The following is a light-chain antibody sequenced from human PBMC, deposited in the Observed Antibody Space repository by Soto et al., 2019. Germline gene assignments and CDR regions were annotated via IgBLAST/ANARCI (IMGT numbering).Light chain of an antibody. CDR3: VLYMGSGTWV. V-gene: IGLV8-61*01. CDR1: SGSVSTSYY. J-gene: IGLJ3*02. CDR2: STN. Sequence: QTVVTQEPSFSVSPGGPVTLTCGLSSGSVSTSYYPSWYQQTPGQAPRTLIYSTNTRSSGVPDRFSRSILGNKAALTITGAQADDESDYYCVLYMGSGTWVFGGGTKLTVL.